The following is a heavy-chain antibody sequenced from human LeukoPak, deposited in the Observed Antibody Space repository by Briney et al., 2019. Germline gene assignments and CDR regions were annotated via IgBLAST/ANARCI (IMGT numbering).Heavy chain of an antibody. D-gene: IGHD3-16*02. CDR1: GGSISSSSYY. J-gene: IGHJ4*02. V-gene: IGHV4-39*07. CDR2: IYYSGST. Sequence: SETLSLTCTVSGGSISSSSYYWGWIRQPPGKGLEWIGSIYYSGSTYYNPSLKSRVTISVDTSKNRFSLKLSSVTAPDTAVYYCARLIGLGEVSPYFDFWGQGRLVTVSS. CDR3: ARLIGLGEVSPYFDF.